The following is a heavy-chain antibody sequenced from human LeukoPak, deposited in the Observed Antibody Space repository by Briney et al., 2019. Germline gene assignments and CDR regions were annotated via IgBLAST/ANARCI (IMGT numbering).Heavy chain of an antibody. CDR1: GYTFTGYY. CDR3: AGHREGGSGGLDY. D-gene: IGHD6-19*01. Sequence: ASVKVSCKASGYTFTGYYMHWVRQAPGQGLEWMGWINPNSGGTNYAQKFQGRVTMTRDTSISTAYMELSRLRSDDTAVYYCAGHREGGSGGLDYWGQGTLVTVSS. CDR2: INPNSGGT. J-gene: IGHJ4*02. V-gene: IGHV1-2*02.